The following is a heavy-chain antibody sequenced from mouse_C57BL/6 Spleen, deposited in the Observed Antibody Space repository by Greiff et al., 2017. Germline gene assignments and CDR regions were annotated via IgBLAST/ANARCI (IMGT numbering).Heavy chain of an antibody. Sequence: EVQGVESGGGLVKPGGSLKLSCAASGFPFSDYGMHWVRQAPEKGLEWVAYISSGSSTIYYAATVKGRFTISRDNAKNTLYLQMTSLRSENTAMNYCASPYDYDEGYAMDYWGQGTSVTVSS. J-gene: IGHJ4*01. CDR1: GFPFSDYG. V-gene: IGHV5-17*01. D-gene: IGHD2-4*01. CDR2: ISSGSSTI. CDR3: ASPYDYDEGYAMDY.